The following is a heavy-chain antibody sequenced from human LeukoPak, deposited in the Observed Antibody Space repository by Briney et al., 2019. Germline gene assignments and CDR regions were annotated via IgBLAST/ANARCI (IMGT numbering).Heavy chain of an antibody. CDR3: ARLPMAVTPHVDY. Sequence: SETLSLTCTVSGGSITSYYRGWIRQSPGKGLVGSGFMYYSGTTNYNPSLKSRVTISLGMSKNQFSLKLSSVTAADTAVYYCARLPMAVTPHVDYWGQGTLVTVSS. J-gene: IGHJ4*02. V-gene: IGHV4-59*01. D-gene: IGHD2-21*02. CDR1: GGSITSYY. CDR2: MYYSGTT.